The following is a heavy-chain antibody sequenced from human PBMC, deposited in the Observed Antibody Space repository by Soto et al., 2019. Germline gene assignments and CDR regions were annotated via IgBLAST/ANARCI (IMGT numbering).Heavy chain of an antibody. D-gene: IGHD2-21*02. CDR1: GGSFSKYA. CDR2: IIPTLGTT. Sequence: SVKVSCKASGGSFSKYAINWVRQAPGQGLEWMGGIIPTLGTTDYAHKFQGRVTITADEATRTAYMELSGLRSEDTAVYYCAGDDETHCDDDCYRYFSYAMDSWGQGTMVTVSS. CDR3: AGDDETHCDDDCYRYFSYAMDS. J-gene: IGHJ6*02. V-gene: IGHV1-69*13.